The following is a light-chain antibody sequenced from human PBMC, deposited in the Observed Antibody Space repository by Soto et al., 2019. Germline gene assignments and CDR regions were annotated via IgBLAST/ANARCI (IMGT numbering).Light chain of an antibody. CDR3: GAWDDRLSGYC. V-gene: IGLV1-47*01. CDR2: WND. Sequence: QSVLTQPPSASATPGQSVTICCFGSSSNIGRRYVYRYQGFPGAAPGRLTYWNDQRRAGGPDRFSGSKYGTSASLAISGLRSEDEADYYCGAWDDRLSGYCLGSGAKGTVL. J-gene: IGLJ1*01. CDR1: SSNIGRRY.